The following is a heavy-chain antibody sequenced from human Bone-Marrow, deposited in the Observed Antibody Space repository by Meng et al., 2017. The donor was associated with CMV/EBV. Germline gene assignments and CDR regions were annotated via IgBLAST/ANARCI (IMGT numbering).Heavy chain of an antibody. CDR1: GLTVSRYA. V-gene: IGHV3-23*01. Sequence: LRRACVASGLTVSRYAMSGVRQAAGKGPEGVSGISGSGGNTYYAESVKGRFTIARDNSKNTRSLQMNSLRADDTALYYCARDRKVHEFWGQGTLVTVSS. CDR3: ARDRKVHEF. J-gene: IGHJ4*02. D-gene: IGHD1-1*01. CDR2: ISGSGGNT.